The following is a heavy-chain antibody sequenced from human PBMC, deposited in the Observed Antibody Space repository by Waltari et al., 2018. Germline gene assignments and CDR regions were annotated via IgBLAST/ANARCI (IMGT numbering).Heavy chain of an antibody. CDR1: GCTFSNYA. Sequence: EVQLLESGGGLVQPGESRSLSCVASGCTFSNYAMSWVRQVPGKGLEWVSAIGDSGEGGDKTYYSESVKGRFSISRDNSKDTLYLHMRSLRAEDTAIYYCAKDGWGRYFGSGGSFDYWGQGTLVTVSS. CDR2: IGDSGEGGDKT. CDR3: AKDGWGRYFGSGGSFDY. J-gene: IGHJ4*02. V-gene: IGHV3-23*01. D-gene: IGHD3-10*01.